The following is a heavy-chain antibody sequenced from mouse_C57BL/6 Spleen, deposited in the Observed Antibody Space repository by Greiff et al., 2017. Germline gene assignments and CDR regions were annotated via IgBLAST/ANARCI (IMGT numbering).Heavy chain of an antibody. CDR1: GYTFTSYW. V-gene: IGHV1-59*01. CDR3: ASDYYGV. CDR2: IDPSDSYT. J-gene: IGHJ1*03. Sequence: QVQLKQPGAELVRPGTSVKLSCKASGYTFTSYWMHWVKQRPGQGLEWIGVIDPSDSYTNYNQKFKGKATLTVDTSSSTAYMQLSSLSSEDSAVYYCASDYYGVWGTGTTVTVSS.